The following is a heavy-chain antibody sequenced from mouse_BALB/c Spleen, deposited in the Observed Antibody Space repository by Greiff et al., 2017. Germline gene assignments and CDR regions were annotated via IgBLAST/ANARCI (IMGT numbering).Heavy chain of an antibody. J-gene: IGHJ3*01. D-gene: IGHD2-4*01. CDR3: ARQGLRRDGGFAY. CDR2: ISSGGGST. V-gene: IGHV5-12-1*01. CDR1: GFAFSSYD. Sequence: EVKVVESGGGLVKPGGSLKLSCAASGFAFSSYDMSWVRQTPEKRLEWVAYISSGGGSTYYPDTVKGRFTISRDNAKNTLYLQMSSLKSEDTAMYYCARQGLRRDGGFAYWGQGTLVTVSA.